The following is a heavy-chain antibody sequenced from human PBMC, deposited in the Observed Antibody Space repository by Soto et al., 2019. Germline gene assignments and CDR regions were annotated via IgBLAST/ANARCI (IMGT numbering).Heavy chain of an antibody. V-gene: IGHV1-69*13. Sequence: ASVKVSCKASGGTFSSYAIRWLRQAAGQGLEWMVGIIPIFGTANYAQKFQGSVTITADESTSTAYMKLSSLRSEDTAVYYCARDRGGIAVDGAPFDYWGQGTLVTVSS. D-gene: IGHD6-19*01. CDR1: GGTFSSYA. CDR3: ARDRGGIAVDGAPFDY. CDR2: IIPIFGTA. J-gene: IGHJ4*02.